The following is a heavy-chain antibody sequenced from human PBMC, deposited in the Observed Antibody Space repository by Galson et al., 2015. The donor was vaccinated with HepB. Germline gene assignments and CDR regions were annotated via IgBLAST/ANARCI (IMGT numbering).Heavy chain of an antibody. Sequence: SLRLSCAGSKFNFNAYAMHWVRQAPGKGLDWLAVISYDGSKKHYADSVKGRFTISRDNSKNTLFLEMNSLTSEDTATYYCARADPTSGPPDDAAYYLGSPLDYWGQGTLVTVSS. CDR2: ISYDGSKK. J-gene: IGHJ4*02. V-gene: IGHV3-30-3*01. CDR1: KFNFNAYA. CDR3: ARADPTSGPPDDAAYYLGSPLDY. D-gene: IGHD3-9*01.